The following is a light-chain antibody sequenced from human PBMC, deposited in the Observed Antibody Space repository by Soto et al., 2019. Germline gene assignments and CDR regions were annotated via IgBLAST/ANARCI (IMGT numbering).Light chain of an antibody. J-gene: IGKJ1*01. CDR1: QIGSGNY. V-gene: IGKV3-20*01. Sequence: ELVLTQSPGTLSLSPGDSAALSCKASQIGSGNYLSWYQQKSGQAPRLLIYATSTRAPGIPDRFSGSGSATDFSLIISGLAPEDSAVYFCQHFGYPQWTFGRGTKVDI. CDR2: ATS. CDR3: QHFGYPQWT.